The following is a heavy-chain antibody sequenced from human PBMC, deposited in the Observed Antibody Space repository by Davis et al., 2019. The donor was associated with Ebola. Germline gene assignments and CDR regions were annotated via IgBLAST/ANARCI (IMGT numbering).Heavy chain of an antibody. Sequence: HSQTLSLTCAISGDSVSGSSGAWNWIRQSPSRGLEWLGRTYYNSKWYNDYPVSVRGRITINPDTSKNQVSLQLNSVTPEDTAVYYCARGWLRVGFDSWGQGTPVTVSS. CDR1: GDSVSGSSGA. V-gene: IGHV6-1*01. CDR2: TYYNSKWYN. CDR3: ARGWLRVGFDS. J-gene: IGHJ4*02. D-gene: IGHD5-12*01.